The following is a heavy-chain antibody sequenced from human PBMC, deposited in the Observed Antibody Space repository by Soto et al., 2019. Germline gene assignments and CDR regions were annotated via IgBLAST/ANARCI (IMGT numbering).Heavy chain of an antibody. CDR1: GGSISRGGYY. Sequence: SETLSLPCTVSGGSISRGGYYWSWIRQHPGKGLEWIGYIYYSGSTYYNPSLKSRVTISVDTSKNQFSLKLSSVTAADTAVYYCASCTIFGVRGRDYYYGMDVWGQGTTVTVSS. D-gene: IGHD3-3*01. V-gene: IGHV4-31*03. CDR2: IYYSGST. CDR3: ASCTIFGVRGRDYYYGMDV. J-gene: IGHJ6*02.